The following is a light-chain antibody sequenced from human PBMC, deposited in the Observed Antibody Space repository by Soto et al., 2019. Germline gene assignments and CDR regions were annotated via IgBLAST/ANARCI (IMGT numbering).Light chain of an antibody. V-gene: IGKV2-28*01. CDR2: LGS. CDR3: MQDIPTIT. CDR1: QSFLHSNGYNY. J-gene: IGKJ5*01. Sequence: IVMTQSPLSLPVTPGKPTPISCGSVQSFLHSNGYNYLDWYQQTPRQSPXLLIYLGSNRASGVPDRLSGGGSGTDFTMKISRVDAEDVGFYYCMQDIPTITFGQGTRLDIK.